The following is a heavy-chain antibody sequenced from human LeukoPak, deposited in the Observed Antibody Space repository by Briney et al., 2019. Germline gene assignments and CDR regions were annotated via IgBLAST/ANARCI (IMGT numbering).Heavy chain of an antibody. CDR3: ARELYYYDSSGPWDYYGMDV. Sequence: SETLSLTCAVYGGSFSGYYWSWIRQPPEKGLEWIGEINHSGSTDYNPSLKSRVTISVDTSKNQFSLKLSSVTAADTAVYYCARELYYYDSSGPWDYYGMDVWGQGTTVTVSS. CDR1: GGSFSGYY. CDR2: INHSGST. J-gene: IGHJ6*02. D-gene: IGHD3-22*01. V-gene: IGHV4-34*01.